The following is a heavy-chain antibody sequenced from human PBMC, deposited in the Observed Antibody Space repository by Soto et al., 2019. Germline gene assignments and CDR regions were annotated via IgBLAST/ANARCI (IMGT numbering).Heavy chain of an antibody. CDR1: GFTFTDYY. V-gene: IGHV3-11*01. CDR2: ISKSGSTT. J-gene: IGHJ4*02. Sequence: LRLSCAASGFTFTDYYMSWVRQAPGKGLEWLSYISKSGSTTDYADSVKGRFTVSRDNAKNSLYLQMNSLRAEDTAIYYCARALSVTTIDYWGQGTLVTVSS. CDR3: ARALSVTTIDY. D-gene: IGHD4-17*01.